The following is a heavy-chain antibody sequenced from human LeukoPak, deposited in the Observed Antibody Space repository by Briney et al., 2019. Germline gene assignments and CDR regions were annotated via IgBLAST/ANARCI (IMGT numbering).Heavy chain of an antibody. CDR1: GGSISSGNYY. Sequence: PSETLSLTCTVSGGSISSGNYYWSWIRQSAGKGLEWIGRINTSGNTKYNPSLKSRVTISVDTSKNQFSLKLTSVTAADTALYYCARESNGDPRFFDYWGQGTLVTVSS. CDR3: ARESNGDPRFFDY. V-gene: IGHV4-61*02. J-gene: IGHJ4*02. CDR2: INTSGNT. D-gene: IGHD2-8*01.